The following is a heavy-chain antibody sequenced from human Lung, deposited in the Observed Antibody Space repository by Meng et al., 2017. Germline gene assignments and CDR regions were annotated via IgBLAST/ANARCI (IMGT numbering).Heavy chain of an antibody. J-gene: IGHJ4*02. CDR3: ARGPTTMAHDFDY. Sequence: QGQLQQGGAGLVEPSENLSLTCVVSGGSFSDYYWSWIRQPPGKGLEWIGEINHSGSTNYNPSLESRATISVDTSQNNLSLKLSSVTAADSAVYYCARGPTTMAHDFDYWGQGTLVTVSS. CDR1: GGSFSDYY. D-gene: IGHD4-11*01. CDR2: INHSGST. V-gene: IGHV4-34*01.